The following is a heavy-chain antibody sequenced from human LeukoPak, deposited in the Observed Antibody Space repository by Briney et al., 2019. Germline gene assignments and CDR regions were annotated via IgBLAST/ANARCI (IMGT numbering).Heavy chain of an antibody. J-gene: IGHJ4*02. V-gene: IGHV3-9*01. Sequence: GRSLRLSCAASGFTFDDYAMHWVRQAPGKGLEWVSGISWNSGNIGHADSVKGRFTISRDNAKNSLYLQMNSLRAEDTAVYYCAKDKGFFFDYWGQGTLVTVSS. CDR3: AKDKGFFFDY. CDR2: ISWNSGNI. D-gene: IGHD3-3*01. CDR1: GFTFDDYA.